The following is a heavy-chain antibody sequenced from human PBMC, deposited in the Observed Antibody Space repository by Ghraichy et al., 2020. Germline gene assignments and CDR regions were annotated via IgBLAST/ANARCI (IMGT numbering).Heavy chain of an antibody. D-gene: IGHD1-20*01. CDR1: GYTFTGYY. CDR2: INPNSGGT. Sequence: ASVKVSCKASGYTFTGYYMHWVRQAPGQGLEWMGWINPNSGGTNYAQKFQGWVTMTRDTSISTAYMELSRLRSDDTAVYYCARERVPAGGYNWNPWFDPWGQGTLVTVSS. J-gene: IGHJ5*02. V-gene: IGHV1-2*04. CDR3: ARERVPAGGYNWNPWFDP.